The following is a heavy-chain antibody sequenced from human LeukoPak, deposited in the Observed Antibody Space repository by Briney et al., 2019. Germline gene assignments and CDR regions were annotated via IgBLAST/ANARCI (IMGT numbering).Heavy chain of an antibody. D-gene: IGHD6-13*01. CDR1: GYTFTSYG. CDR2: IIPIFGTA. Sequence: SVKVSCKASGYTFTSYGISWVRQAPGQGLEWMGGIIPIFGTANYAQKFQGRVTITADESTSTAYMELSSLRSEDTAVYYCAREGGAAGRLIDYWGQGTLVTVSS. J-gene: IGHJ4*02. V-gene: IGHV1-69*01. CDR3: AREGGAAGRLIDY.